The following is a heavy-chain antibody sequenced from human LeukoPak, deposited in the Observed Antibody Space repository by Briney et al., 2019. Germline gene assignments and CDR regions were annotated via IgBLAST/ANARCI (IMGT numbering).Heavy chain of an antibody. CDR3: ARDLPLRPLDY. Sequence: SVKVSCKASGGTFSSYAISWVRQAPGQGLEWMGRIIPILGIANYAQKFQGRVTITADKSTSTAYMELSSLRSEDTAVYYCARDLPLRPLDYWGQGTLVPVSS. J-gene: IGHJ4*02. CDR2: IIPILGIA. V-gene: IGHV1-69*04. CDR1: GGTFSSYA. D-gene: IGHD4-17*01.